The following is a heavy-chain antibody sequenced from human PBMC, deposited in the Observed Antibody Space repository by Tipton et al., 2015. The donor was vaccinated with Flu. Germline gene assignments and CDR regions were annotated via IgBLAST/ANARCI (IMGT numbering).Heavy chain of an antibody. D-gene: IGHD6-6*01. J-gene: IGHJ3*02. V-gene: IGHV3-7*01. CDR1: GFTFSTYW. Sequence: SLRLSCAASGFTFSTYWMSWVRQAPGKGLEWVANIKQDGSEKYYVDSVKGRFTISRDNAKNSLYLQMNSLRAEDTAVYYCARVYSSSSGRNAFVIWGQGTMVTVSS. CDR2: IKQDGSEK. CDR3: ARVYSSSSGRNAFVI.